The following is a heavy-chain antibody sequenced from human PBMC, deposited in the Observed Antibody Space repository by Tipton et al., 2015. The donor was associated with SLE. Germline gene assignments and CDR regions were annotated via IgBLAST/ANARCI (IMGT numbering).Heavy chain of an antibody. CDR2: IYYVGNT. Sequence: GLVKPSETLSLSCSVSGGSISSYYWTWIRQPPGKGLEWIGYIYYVGNTDYNPSLKSRVTLSLHTSENQFSLKLSSVTAADTAVYFCARMYGDSRTNWFDPWGQGTLVTVSS. V-gene: IGHV4-59*08. CDR3: ARMYGDSRTNWFDP. CDR1: GGSISSYY. D-gene: IGHD4-17*01. J-gene: IGHJ5*02.